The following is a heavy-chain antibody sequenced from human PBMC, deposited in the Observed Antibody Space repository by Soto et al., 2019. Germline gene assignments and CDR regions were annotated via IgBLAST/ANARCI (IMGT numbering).Heavy chain of an antibody. Sequence: QVQLQESGPGLVKPSETLSPTCTVSGGSISSYYWSWIRQPPGKGLEWIGYIYYSGSTNYNPSLKSRVTISVDTSKNQFSLKLSSVTAADTAVYYCARGYYFDYWGQGTLVTVSS. CDR2: IYYSGST. CDR1: GGSISSYY. J-gene: IGHJ4*02. CDR3: ARGYYFDY. V-gene: IGHV4-59*01.